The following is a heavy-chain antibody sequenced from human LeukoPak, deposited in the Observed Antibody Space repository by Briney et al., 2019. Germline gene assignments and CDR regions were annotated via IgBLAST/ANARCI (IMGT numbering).Heavy chain of an antibody. D-gene: IGHD5-24*01. CDR3: TRVGYIDEGIDY. CDR1: GITFSRYW. J-gene: IGHJ4*02. CDR2: IKQDGSEK. V-gene: IGHV3-7*04. Sequence: PGGSLRLSCAASGITFSRYWMNWVRQAPGKGLEWVANIKQDGSEKFSVDSVKGRFTISRDNAKNSLYLQMNSLRAEDTAIYYCTRVGYIDEGIDYWGQGTLVTVSS.